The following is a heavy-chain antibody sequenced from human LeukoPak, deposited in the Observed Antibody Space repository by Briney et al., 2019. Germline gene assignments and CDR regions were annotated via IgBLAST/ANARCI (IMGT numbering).Heavy chain of an antibody. J-gene: IGHJ4*02. D-gene: IGHD3-22*01. Sequence: PSETLSLTCTVSGGSISSGGYYWSWIRQHPGKGLEWIGYIYYSGSTYYNPSLKSRVTLSVDTSKNQFSLKLISVTAADTAVYYCASAMYYYDSSGYFPSFDYWGQGTLVTVSS. CDR1: GGSISSGGYY. CDR2: IYYSGST. V-gene: IGHV4-31*03. CDR3: ASAMYYYDSSGYFPSFDY.